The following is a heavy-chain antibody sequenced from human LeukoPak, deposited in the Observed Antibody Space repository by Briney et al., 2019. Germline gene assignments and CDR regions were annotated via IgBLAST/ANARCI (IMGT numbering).Heavy chain of an antibody. CDR3: AKEGYSGSPFVEN. CDR2: IYYSGST. V-gene: IGHV4-31*03. D-gene: IGHD5-12*01. Sequence: PSETLSLTCTVSGGSISGGVYYWSWIRQHPGKGLEWIGYIYYSGSTYYNPSLKSRVTISVDTPKKQFSLKLSSVTAADTAVYYCAKEGYSGSPFVENWGQGTLVTVST. CDR1: GGSISGGVYY. J-gene: IGHJ4*02.